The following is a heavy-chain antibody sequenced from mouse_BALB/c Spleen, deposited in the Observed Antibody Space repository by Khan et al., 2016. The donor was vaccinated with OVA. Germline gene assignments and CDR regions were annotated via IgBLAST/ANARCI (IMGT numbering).Heavy chain of an antibody. D-gene: IGHD1-1*01. Sequence: VQLKQSGPELVKPGASVKISCKASGYSFTGYFMNWVMQSHGKSLEWIGRINPHIGETLYNQKFKGKATLTVDESSRTAHMGLRSLASEDSAVYYCARKNGSDFDYWGQGTTLTVSS. V-gene: IGHV1-20*02. CDR2: INPHIGET. J-gene: IGHJ2*01. CDR1: GYSFTGYF. CDR3: ARKNGSDFDY.